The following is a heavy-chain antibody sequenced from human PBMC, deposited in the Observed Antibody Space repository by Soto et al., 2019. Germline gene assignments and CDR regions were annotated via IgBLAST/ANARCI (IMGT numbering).Heavy chain of an antibody. V-gene: IGHV1-69*06. CDR1: GGTFSSYA. CDR2: IIPIFGTA. D-gene: IGHD2-21*02. J-gene: IGHJ6*02. Sequence: SVKVSCKASGGTFSSYAISWVRQAPGQGLEWMGGIIPIFGTANYAQKFQGRVTITADKSTSTAYMELSSLRSEDTAVYYCARAYCGGDCYSWYYYGMDVWGQGTTVTVSS. CDR3: ARAYCGGDCYSWYYYGMDV.